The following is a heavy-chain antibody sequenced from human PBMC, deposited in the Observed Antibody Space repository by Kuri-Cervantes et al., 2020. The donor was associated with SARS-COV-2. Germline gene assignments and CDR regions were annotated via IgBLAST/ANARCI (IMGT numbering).Heavy chain of an antibody. D-gene: IGHD6-19*01. CDR2: ILSNDEK. J-gene: IGHJ5*02. V-gene: IGHV2-26*01. CDR3: ARIVKSGSGWPTNWFDP. Sequence: SGPTLVKPTETLTLTGTVSGFSLSNPRMGVSWIRQPPGKALEWLANILSNDEKSYSPSLRSRLTISKDTSKRQVVLTMTNVNPVDTATYYCARIVKSGSGWPTNWFDPWGQGTQVTVSS. CDR1: GFSLSNPRMG.